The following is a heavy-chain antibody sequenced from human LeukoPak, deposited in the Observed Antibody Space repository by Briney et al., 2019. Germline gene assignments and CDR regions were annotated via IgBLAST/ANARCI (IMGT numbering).Heavy chain of an antibody. J-gene: IGHJ4*02. CDR3: ARHSSGYYYDQDY. V-gene: IGHV3-48*01. D-gene: IGHD3-22*01. CDR1: GFTFSSYA. CDR2: ISSGSSTI. Sequence: GGSLRLSCAASGFTFSSYAMNWVRQAPGKGLEWVSYISSGSSTIYYADSVKGRFTISRDNAKNSLYLQMNSLRAEDTAVYYCARHSSGYYYDQDYWGQGTLVTVSS.